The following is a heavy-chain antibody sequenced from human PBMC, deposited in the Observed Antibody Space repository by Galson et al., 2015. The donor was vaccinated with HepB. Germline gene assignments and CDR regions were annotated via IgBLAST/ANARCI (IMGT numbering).Heavy chain of an antibody. J-gene: IGHJ3*02. Sequence: PALVKPTQTLTLTCTFSGFSLSTSGVGVGWIRQPPGKALEWLALIYWDDDKRYSPSLKSRLTITKDTSKNQVVLTMTNMDPVDTATYYCAHNLAYCGGDCYSDAFDIWGQGTMVTVSS. CDR2: IYWDDDK. CDR1: GFSLSTSGVG. V-gene: IGHV2-5*02. D-gene: IGHD2-21*02. CDR3: AHNLAYCGGDCYSDAFDI.